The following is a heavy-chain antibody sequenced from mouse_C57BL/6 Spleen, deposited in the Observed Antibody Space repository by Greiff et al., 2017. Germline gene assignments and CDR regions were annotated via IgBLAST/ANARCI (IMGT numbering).Heavy chain of an antibody. J-gene: IGHJ3*01. D-gene: IGHD2-2*01. CDR2: IKNKADGYTS. CDR3: ARYSGYGFAY. Sequence: EVHLVESGGGLVQPGGSLSLSCAASGFTFTDYYMSWVRQPPGKALEWLGFIKNKADGYTSEYNSSVKGRFTISRYNSQSILYLQVKALRAEDSATDYCARYSGYGFAYWGQGTLVTVSA. CDR1: GFTFTDYY. V-gene: IGHV7-3*01.